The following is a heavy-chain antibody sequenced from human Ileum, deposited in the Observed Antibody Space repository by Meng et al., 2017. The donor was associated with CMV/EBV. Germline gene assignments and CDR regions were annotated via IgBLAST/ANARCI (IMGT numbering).Heavy chain of an antibody. Sequence: GESLKISCVASGFSLSAFWMSWVRQAPGKGLEWVAAIVGGGGSRTYYADSVKGRFTISRDTSQNTLYLQIHSPRVEDSAVYYCAKRAYCDGGECYTLNYYYYAVDVWGQGTTVTVSS. V-gene: IGHV3-23*01. J-gene: IGHJ6*02. CDR2: IVGGGGSRT. D-gene: IGHD2-8*02. CDR3: AKRAYCDGGECYTLNYYYYAVDV. CDR1: GFSLSAFW.